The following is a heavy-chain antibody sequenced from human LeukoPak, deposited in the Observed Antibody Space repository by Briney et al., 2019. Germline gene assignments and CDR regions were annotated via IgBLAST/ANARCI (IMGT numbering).Heavy chain of an antibody. CDR2: IWSDGTNK. CDR3: AKDAQRGFDYSNSLEY. J-gene: IGHJ4*02. V-gene: IGHV3-33*06. CDR1: GFTFRHFG. D-gene: IGHD4-11*01. Sequence: PGGSMRLSCAASGFTFRHFGFHWVRQAPGKGLEWVAVIWSDGTNKYYGDSVKGRFIIQRDDSQKTVYLQMNRLRAEDTAIYYCAKDAQRGFDYSNSLEYWGQGSLVTVSS.